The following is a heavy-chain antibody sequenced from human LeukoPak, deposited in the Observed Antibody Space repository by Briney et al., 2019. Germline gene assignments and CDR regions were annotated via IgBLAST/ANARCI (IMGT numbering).Heavy chain of an antibody. CDR1: GYTLTELS. J-gene: IGHJ6*02. CDR3: ATSIHYCSGGSCYSYYYGMDV. V-gene: IGHV1-24*01. CDR2: FDPEDGET. Sequence: GASVKVSCKVSGYTLTELSMHWVRQAPGKGVEWMGGFDPEDGETIYAQKFQGRVTMTEDTSTDTAYMELSSLRSEDTAVYYCATSIHYCSGGSCYSYYYGMDVWGQGTTVTVSS. D-gene: IGHD2-15*01.